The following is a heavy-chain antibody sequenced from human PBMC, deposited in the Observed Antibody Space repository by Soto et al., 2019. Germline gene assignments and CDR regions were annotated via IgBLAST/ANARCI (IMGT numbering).Heavy chain of an antibody. V-gene: IGHV1-18*04. Sequence: QVQLVQSGAEVKKPGASVKVSCKASGYTFTSHSIIWVRRAPGEGLEWVGWISAYNGYTNSAENFQGRVTMTTDASTSTAYVELGSLRSAATAVYYCARVGYYYGWGSEVFDPWGQGTLVTVSS. CDR3: ARVGYYYGWGSEVFDP. CDR2: ISAYNGYT. D-gene: IGHD3-10*01. J-gene: IGHJ5*02. CDR1: GYTFTSHS.